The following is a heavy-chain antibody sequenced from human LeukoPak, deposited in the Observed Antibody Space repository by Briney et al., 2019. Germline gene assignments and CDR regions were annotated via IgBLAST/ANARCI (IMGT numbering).Heavy chain of an antibody. D-gene: IGHD3-10*01. Sequence: ASVKVSCKASGYTFTSYGISWVRQAPGQGLEWMGWINPNSGGTNYAQKFQGRVTMTRDTSISTAYMELSRLRSDDTAVYYCARDYYGSGSYYWFDPWGQGTLVTVSS. CDR1: GYTFTSYG. CDR3: ARDYYGSGSYYWFDP. V-gene: IGHV1-2*02. CDR2: INPNSGGT. J-gene: IGHJ5*02.